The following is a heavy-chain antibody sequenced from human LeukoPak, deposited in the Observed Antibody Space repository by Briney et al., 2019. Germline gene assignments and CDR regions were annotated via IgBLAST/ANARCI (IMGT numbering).Heavy chain of an antibody. D-gene: IGHD6-19*01. Sequence: GGSLRLSCAASGFTFSSYAMSWVRQAPGKGLEWVSAISGSGGSTYYADSVKGRFTISRDNSKNTLYLQMGSLRAEDMAVYYCARTYSSGWGSYGYWGQGTLVTVSS. CDR1: GFTFSSYA. J-gene: IGHJ4*02. V-gene: IGHV3-23*01. CDR2: ISGSGGST. CDR3: ARTYSSGWGSYGY.